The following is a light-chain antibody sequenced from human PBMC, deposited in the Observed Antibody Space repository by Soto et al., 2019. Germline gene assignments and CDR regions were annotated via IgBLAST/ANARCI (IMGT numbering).Light chain of an antibody. CDR1: NSDIGTYNY. Sequence: QSVLAQPASVSGSPGQSITISCTGSNSDIGTYNYVSWYQQHPGKAPKLVISEVSNRPSGISDRFSGSKSGNAASLTISGLQAEDEATYYCSSYTSTSTLYDFGPGTKVTVL. CDR2: EVS. J-gene: IGLJ1*01. V-gene: IGLV2-14*01. CDR3: SSYTSTSTLYD.